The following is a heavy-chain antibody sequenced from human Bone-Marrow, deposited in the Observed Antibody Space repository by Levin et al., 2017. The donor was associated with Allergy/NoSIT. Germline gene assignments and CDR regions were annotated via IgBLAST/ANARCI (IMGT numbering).Heavy chain of an antibody. CDR1: GDSVSSNSAT. V-gene: IGHV6-1*01. J-gene: IGHJ5*02. CDR3: ARDMLTGSGGARWFDP. Sequence: SQTLSLTCAISGDSVSSNSATWNWIRQSPSRGLEWLGRTYYRSKWYNDYALSVKSRITINPDTSKNQFSLQLNSVTPEDTAVYYCARDMLTGSGGARWFDPWGQGTLVTVSS. D-gene: IGHD2-15*01. CDR2: TYYRSKWYN.